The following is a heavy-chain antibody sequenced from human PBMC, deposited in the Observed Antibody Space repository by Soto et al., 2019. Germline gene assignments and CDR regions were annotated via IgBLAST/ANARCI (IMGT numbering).Heavy chain of an antibody. D-gene: IGHD6-19*01. CDR2: INQDGSEN. J-gene: IGHJ4*02. CDR1: GFTFSGYW. CDR3: ARDLSGAVAGRFDY. V-gene: IGHV3-7*01. Sequence: GGSLRLSCAASGFTFSGYWMSWVRQAPGKGLEWVANINQDGSENYYVDAVRGRFTISRDNAKNSKYLEMNSLRAEDTAVYYCARDLSGAVAGRFDYWGQGTLVTVSS.